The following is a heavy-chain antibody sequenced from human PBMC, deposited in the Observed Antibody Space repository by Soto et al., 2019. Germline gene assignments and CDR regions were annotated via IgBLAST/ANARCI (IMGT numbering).Heavy chain of an antibody. CDR2: ICSRSQTI. V-gene: IGHV3-48*02. D-gene: IGHD6-25*01. CDR1: GFMFRGYS. Sequence: EVQLVESGGGLVQPGGYLRLSCGVYGFMFRGYSMNWVRQAPGKGLEWLSYICSRSQTIYYEDSVKGRLPISRDNAKNSLYLQMNSLRDDDTAVYYGAREGEDGYNLASWGQGTLVTVAS. J-gene: IGHJ4*02. CDR3: AREGEDGYNLAS.